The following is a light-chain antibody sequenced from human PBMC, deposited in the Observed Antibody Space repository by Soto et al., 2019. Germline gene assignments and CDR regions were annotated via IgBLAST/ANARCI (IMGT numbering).Light chain of an antibody. Sequence: QSALTQPPSASGSPGQSVTISCTGTSSDVGGYNYVSWYQQNPGKAPKLMIYEVSKRPSGVPDRFSGSKSGNTASLTVSGLQTEDEADYYCTSYAGSDLWVFGGGTKLTVL. CDR1: SSDVGGYNY. CDR2: EVS. V-gene: IGLV2-8*01. J-gene: IGLJ3*02. CDR3: TSYAGSDLWV.